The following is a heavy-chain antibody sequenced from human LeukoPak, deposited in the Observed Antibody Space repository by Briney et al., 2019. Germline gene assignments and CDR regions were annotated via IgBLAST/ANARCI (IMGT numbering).Heavy chain of an antibody. D-gene: IGHD4-11*01. V-gene: IGHV3-30*18. Sequence: PGRSLRLSCAVSGFTFSSYGMHWVRQAPGKGLEWVAIISYDERNKYYADSVKGRFTISRDNSKNTLYLQMNSLRAEDTAVYYCAKDRMSHYSRDYWAQGTLVTVSS. J-gene: IGHJ4*02. CDR2: ISYDERNK. CDR3: AKDRMSHYSRDY. CDR1: GFTFSSYG.